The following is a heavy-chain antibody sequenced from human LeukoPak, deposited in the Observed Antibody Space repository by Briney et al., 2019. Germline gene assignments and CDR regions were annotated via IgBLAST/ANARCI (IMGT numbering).Heavy chain of an antibody. J-gene: IGHJ4*02. D-gene: IGHD1-1*01. V-gene: IGHV4-59*08. Sequence: PSETLSLTCAVYGGSFSGYYWSWIRQPLGKGLEWIGYIYYSGSTNYNPSLKSRVTISVDTSKNQFSLKLSSVTAADTAVYYCARQETWERSALIDYWGQGTLVTVSS. CDR3: ARQETWERSALIDY. CDR2: IYYSGST. CDR1: GGSFSGYY.